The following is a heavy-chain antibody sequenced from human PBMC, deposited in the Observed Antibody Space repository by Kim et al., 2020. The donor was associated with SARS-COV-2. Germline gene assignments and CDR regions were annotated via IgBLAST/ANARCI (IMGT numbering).Heavy chain of an antibody. Sequence: ASVKVSCKASGYTFTGYYMHWVRQAPGQGLEWMGWINPNSGGTNYAQKSQGRVTMTRDTSISTAYMELSRLRSDDTAVYYCARAPGNYDFWSGCDYWGQGTLVTVSS. CDR1: GYTFTGYY. J-gene: IGHJ4*02. D-gene: IGHD3-3*01. CDR2: INPNSGGT. CDR3: ARAPGNYDFWSGCDY. V-gene: IGHV1-2*02.